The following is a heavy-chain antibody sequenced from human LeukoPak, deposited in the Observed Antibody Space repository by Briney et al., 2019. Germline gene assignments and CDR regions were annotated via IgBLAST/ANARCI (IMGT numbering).Heavy chain of an antibody. CDR1: GNAFSTSW. CDR3: ARDLSTGKVKLAARPGGPRYYYYYMDV. Sequence: GESLKISCGGAGNAFSTSWFGGLRRRSGKAREWWGIIYPVDSIARYSPSFQGQVTISADKSITTAYLQWSSLKASDTAMYYCARDLSTGKVKLAARPGGPRYYYYYMDVWGKGTTVTVSS. V-gene: IGHV5-51*01. CDR2: IYPVDSIA. J-gene: IGHJ6*03. D-gene: IGHD6-6*01.